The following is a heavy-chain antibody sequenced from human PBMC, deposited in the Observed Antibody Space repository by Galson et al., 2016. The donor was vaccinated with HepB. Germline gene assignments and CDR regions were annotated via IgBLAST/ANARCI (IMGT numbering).Heavy chain of an antibody. D-gene: IGHD3-9*01. V-gene: IGHV3-49*03. CDR1: GFTFGDYS. CDR3: TRFTVRYFDMPFF. J-gene: IGHJ4*02. Sequence: SLRLSCAASGFTFGDYSMSWFRQAPGKGLEWVGFIRSKVYGGTPEYAASVKGRFSISRDDSKSIAYLQMNSLKTEDTAVYYCTRFTVRYFDMPFFWGQETLVSVSS. CDR2: IRSKVYGGTP.